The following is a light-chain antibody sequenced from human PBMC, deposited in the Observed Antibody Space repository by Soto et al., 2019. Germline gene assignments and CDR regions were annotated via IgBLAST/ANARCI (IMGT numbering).Light chain of an antibody. CDR2: GAS. Sequence: EIVLTQSPGTLSLSPGERATLSCRASQSVSSSYLAWYQQKPGQAPRLLIYGASSRATGIPDRFSGSGSGTDFTLTISRLEPEDFAVYYSQQYGSSHYTFGQGTKLEIK. CDR3: QQYGSSHYT. J-gene: IGKJ2*01. CDR1: QSVSSSY. V-gene: IGKV3-20*01.